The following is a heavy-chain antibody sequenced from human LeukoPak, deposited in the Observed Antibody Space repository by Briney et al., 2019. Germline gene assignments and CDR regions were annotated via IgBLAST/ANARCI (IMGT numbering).Heavy chain of an antibody. Sequence: GSSVKVSCKASGGTFSSYAISWVRQAPGQGLEWMGRIIPILGIANYAQKFQGRVTITADKSTSTAYMELSSLRSEDTAVYYCAREQGYGSGSFYTLWFDPWGQGTLVTVSS. J-gene: IGHJ5*02. CDR2: IIPILGIA. CDR3: AREQGYGSGSFYTLWFDP. V-gene: IGHV1-69*04. CDR1: GGTFSSYA. D-gene: IGHD3-10*01.